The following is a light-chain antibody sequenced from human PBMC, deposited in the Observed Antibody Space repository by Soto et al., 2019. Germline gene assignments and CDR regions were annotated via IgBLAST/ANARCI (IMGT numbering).Light chain of an antibody. CDR3: QKLSSHPST. Sequence: DIVLTQSPSFLSASLGDRVTLSCRASQGVSNYLAWYQRKPGKAPKLLIYAASTLQSGVPARFSGSGSGTEFTLTIINLQAEDFATYYWQKLSSHPSTFGGGTKVEIK. CDR2: AAS. CDR1: QGVSNY. J-gene: IGKJ4*02. V-gene: IGKV1-9*01.